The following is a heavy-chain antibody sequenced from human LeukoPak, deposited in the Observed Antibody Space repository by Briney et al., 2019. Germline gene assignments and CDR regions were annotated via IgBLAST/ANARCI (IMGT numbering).Heavy chain of an antibody. CDR3: ARDSGYCSSTSCSHIFDY. Sequence: ASVKVSCKASGYTFTGYYMHWARQAPGQGLEWMGWINPNSGGTNYAQKFQGRVTMTRDTSISTAYMELSRLRSDDTAVYYCARDSGYCSSTSCSHIFDYWGQGTLVTVSS. J-gene: IGHJ4*02. CDR2: INPNSGGT. CDR1: GYTFTGYY. D-gene: IGHD2-2*01. V-gene: IGHV1-2*02.